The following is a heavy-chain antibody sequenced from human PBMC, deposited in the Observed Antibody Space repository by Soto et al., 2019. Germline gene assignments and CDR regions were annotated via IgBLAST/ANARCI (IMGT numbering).Heavy chain of an antibody. CDR1: GWPFGGFY. D-gene: IGHD3-10*01. V-gene: IGHV4-34*01. J-gene: IGHJ4*02. CDR2: IHHGGST. CDR3: ARGYRISMVILTTNYFDY. Sequence: XETLSLTCAVNGWPFGGFYWTWIRQSPGKGLEWIGEIHHGGSTNYNPSLKSRVTMSLDTSKNQFSLKLTSVTAADTAVYYCARGYRISMVILTTNYFDYWGQGTPVTVSS.